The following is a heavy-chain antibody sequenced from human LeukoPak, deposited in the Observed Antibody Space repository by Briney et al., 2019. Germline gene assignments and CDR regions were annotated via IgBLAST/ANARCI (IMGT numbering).Heavy chain of an antibody. CDR2: INPSGGST. D-gene: IGHD3-10*01. CDR3: ARSLYGSEFYSSGDY. V-gene: IGHV1-46*01. J-gene: IGHJ4*02. Sequence: ASVKVSCKASGYTFTSYYMHWVRQAPGQGLEWMGIINPSGGSTSYAQKFQGRVTMTRDTSTSTVYMELSSLRSEVTAVYYCARSLYGSEFYSSGDYWGQGTLVTVSS. CDR1: GYTFTSYY.